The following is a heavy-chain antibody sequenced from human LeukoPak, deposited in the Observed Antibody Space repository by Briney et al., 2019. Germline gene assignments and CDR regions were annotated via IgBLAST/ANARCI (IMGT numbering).Heavy chain of an antibody. CDR3: ARELVETVVVPAAKPNYYYYGMDV. J-gene: IGHJ6*02. D-gene: IGHD2-2*03. V-gene: IGHV3-20*04. CDR2: INWNGGST. CDR1: GFTFDDYG. Sequence: PGGSLRLSCAASGFTFDDYGMSWVRQAPGKGLEWVSGINWNGGSTGYADSVKGRFTIARHNSKNTLYLQMNSLRAEDTAVYYCARELVETVVVPAAKPNYYYYGMDVWGQGTTVTVSS.